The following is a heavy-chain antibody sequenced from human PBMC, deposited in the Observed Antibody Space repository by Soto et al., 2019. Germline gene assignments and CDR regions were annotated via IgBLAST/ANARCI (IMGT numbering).Heavy chain of an antibody. CDR3: AKVVVRGVIITGAFDY. CDR1: GFTFSSYA. D-gene: IGHD3-10*01. J-gene: IGHJ4*02. Sequence: EVQLLESGGGLVQPGGSLRLSCAASGFTFSSYAMSWVRQAPGKGLEWVSAISGSGGSTYYADSVKGRFTISRDNSKNTLYRQMNSLRAEDTAVYYCAKVVVRGVIITGAFDYWGQGTLVTVSS. V-gene: IGHV3-23*01. CDR2: ISGSGGST.